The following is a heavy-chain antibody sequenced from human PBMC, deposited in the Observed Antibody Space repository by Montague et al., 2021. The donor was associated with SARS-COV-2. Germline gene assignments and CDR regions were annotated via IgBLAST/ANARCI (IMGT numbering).Heavy chain of an antibody. CDR2: IYLSGFT. CDR3: ARGGLGNGGFDY. CDR1: DVSLSTSTW. V-gene: IGHV4-4*02. Sequence: SETLSLTCVVSDVSLSTSTWWSWVRQSPGKGLERVGEIYLSGFTQYNPSVKSRVSISLDDSRSQFSLRLTSVTAADTAVYFCARGGLGNGGFDYWGQGTLVTVSS. J-gene: IGHJ4*02. D-gene: IGHD3/OR15-3a*01.